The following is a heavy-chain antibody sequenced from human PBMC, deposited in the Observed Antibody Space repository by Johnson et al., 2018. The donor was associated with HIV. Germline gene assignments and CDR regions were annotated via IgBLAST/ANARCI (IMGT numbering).Heavy chain of an antibody. J-gene: IGHJ3*02. CDR2: ISYDGSNK. Sequence: QVQLVESGGGVVQPGRSLRLSCAASGFTFSSYGMHWVRQAPGKGLEWVAVISYDGSNKYYVDSVKGRFTISRDNSKNTLYLQMNSLRAEDTAVYYCAKDRGIAAAGTFDIWGQGTMVTVSS. CDR3: AKDRGIAAAGTFDI. CDR1: GFTFSSYG. D-gene: IGHD6-13*01. V-gene: IGHV3-30*18.